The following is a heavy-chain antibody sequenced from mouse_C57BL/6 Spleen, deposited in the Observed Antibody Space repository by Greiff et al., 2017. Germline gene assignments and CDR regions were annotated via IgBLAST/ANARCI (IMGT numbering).Heavy chain of an antibody. V-gene: IGHV1-63*01. CDR2: IYPGGGYT. CDR1: GYTFTNYW. CDR3: ARRYYGSSYWDIDV. J-gene: IGHJ1*03. Sequence: QVQLQQSGAELVRPGTSVKMSCKASGYTFTNYWLGWAKQRPGHGLEWIGDIYPGGGYTNYNEKFKGKATLTAAKSSSTAYMPFSRLTSEDSAIYDGARRYYGSSYWDIDVWGTGTTVTVSS. D-gene: IGHD1-1*01.